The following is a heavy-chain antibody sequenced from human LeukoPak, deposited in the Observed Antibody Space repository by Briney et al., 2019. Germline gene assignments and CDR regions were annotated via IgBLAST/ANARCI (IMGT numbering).Heavy chain of an antibody. CDR2: INPSGGST. V-gene: IGHV1-46*01. Sequence: ASVKVSCKASGYSFTSYYMHWVRQAPGQGLEWMGIINPSGGSTSYAQKFQGRVTMTRDMSTSTVYMELSSLRSEDTAVYYCARGLELPRFDPWGQGTLVTVSS. J-gene: IGHJ5*02. CDR1: GYSFTSYY. CDR3: ARGLELPRFDP. D-gene: IGHD1-7*01.